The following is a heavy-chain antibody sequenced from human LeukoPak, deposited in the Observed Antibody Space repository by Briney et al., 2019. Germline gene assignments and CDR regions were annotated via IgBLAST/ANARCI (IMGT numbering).Heavy chain of an antibody. D-gene: IGHD5-18*01. CDR1: GFTFSSYE. V-gene: IGHV3-48*03. J-gene: IGHJ4*02. Sequence: GGSLRLSCAASGFTFSSYEMNWVRQAPGKGLEWVSYISRSGSTIYYADSVKGRFTISRDNAKNSLYLQMNSLRGEDTAVYYCARDLAMVHFDYWGQGTLVTVSS. CDR2: ISRSGSTI. CDR3: ARDLAMVHFDY.